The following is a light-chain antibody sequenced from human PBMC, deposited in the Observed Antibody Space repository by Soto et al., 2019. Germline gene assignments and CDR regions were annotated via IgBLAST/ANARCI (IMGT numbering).Light chain of an antibody. CDR1: QSVSNF. J-gene: IGKJ4*01. V-gene: IGKV3-11*01. CDR2: HAS. Sequence: EIVLTQSPATLSLSPGERATLSCRASQSVSNFLAWYQQKPGQAPRLLIYHASNRATGIPARYSGSGSGTDFTLIISTLEPEDFAVYCCQQHINRLSFGGGTKVEIK. CDR3: QQHINRLS.